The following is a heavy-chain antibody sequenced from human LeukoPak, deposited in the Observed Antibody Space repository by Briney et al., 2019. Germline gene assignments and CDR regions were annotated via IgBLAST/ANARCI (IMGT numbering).Heavy chain of an antibody. J-gene: IGHJ4*02. Sequence: GASVKVSCKASGYTFTSYGISWVRQAPGLGLEWMGWISAYNGNTNYAQKLQGRVTMTTDTSTSTAYMELRSLRSDHTAVYYCARLRYYYDSSGPAPFDYWGQGTLVTVSS. CDR3: ARLRYYYDSSGPAPFDY. CDR2: ISAYNGNT. V-gene: IGHV1-18*01. D-gene: IGHD3-22*01. CDR1: GYTFTSYG.